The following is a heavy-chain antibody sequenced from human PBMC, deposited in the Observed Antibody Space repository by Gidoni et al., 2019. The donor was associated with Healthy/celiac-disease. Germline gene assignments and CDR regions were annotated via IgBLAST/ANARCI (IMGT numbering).Heavy chain of an antibody. D-gene: IGHD3-10*01. CDR3: EYGSGSPPSGIYGMDV. CDR1: GGSISSSSYY. V-gene: IGHV4-39*01. Sequence: QLQLQESGPGLVKPSETLSLTCTVSGGSISSSSYYWGWIRQPPGKGLAWIGSIYYSGSTYYNPSLKSRVTISVDTSKNQFSLKLSSVTAADTAMYYCEYGSGSPPSGIYGMDVWGQGTTVTVSS. CDR2: IYYSGST. J-gene: IGHJ6*02.